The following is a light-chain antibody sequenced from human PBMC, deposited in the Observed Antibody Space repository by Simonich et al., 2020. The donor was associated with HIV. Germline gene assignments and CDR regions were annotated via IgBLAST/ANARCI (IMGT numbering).Light chain of an antibody. CDR2: LAS. CDR3: QQYNNWPYT. CDR1: QSVLYSSNNKNY. J-gene: IGKJ2*01. Sequence: DIVMTQSPDSLAVSLGERATINCKSSQSVLYSSNNKNYLAWYQQKPGQPPKLLIYLASTREAGVPDRFSGSGSGTDFPLTISSLQSEDFAVYYCQQYNNWPYTFGQGTKLEIK. V-gene: IGKV4-1*01.